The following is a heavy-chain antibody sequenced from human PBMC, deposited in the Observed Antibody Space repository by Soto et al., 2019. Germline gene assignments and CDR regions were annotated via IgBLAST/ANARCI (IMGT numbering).Heavy chain of an antibody. CDR1: GYSFTGYG. Sequence: QVQLVQSGAEVKKPGASVRVSCKASGYSFTGYGFSWVRQAPGQGLEWMGWISAFNANTKYAQKFQDRVTMTTDTSTTTAYMELRSLRPDDTAVYYCARGEYYYGSNRAFDYWGQGTLVTVSS. J-gene: IGHJ4*02. CDR3: ARGEYYYGSNRAFDY. V-gene: IGHV1-18*01. CDR2: ISAFNANT. D-gene: IGHD3-10*01.